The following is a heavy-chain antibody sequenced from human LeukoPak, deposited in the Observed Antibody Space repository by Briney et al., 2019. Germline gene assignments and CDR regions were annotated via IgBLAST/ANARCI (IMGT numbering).Heavy chain of an antibody. CDR3: ARVLWFGEFYYYGMDV. V-gene: IGHV1-8*01. Sequence: ASVKVSCKASGYTFTSYDINWVRLATGQGLEWMGWMNPNSGNTGYAQKFQGRVTMTRNTSISTAYMELSSLRSEDTAVYYCARVLWFGEFYYYGMDVWGQGTTVTVSS. J-gene: IGHJ6*02. D-gene: IGHD3-10*01. CDR1: GYTFTSYD. CDR2: MNPNSGNT.